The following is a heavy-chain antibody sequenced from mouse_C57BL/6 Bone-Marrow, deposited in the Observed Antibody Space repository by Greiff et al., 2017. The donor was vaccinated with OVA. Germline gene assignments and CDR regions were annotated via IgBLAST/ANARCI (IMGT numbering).Heavy chain of an antibody. J-gene: IGHJ4*01. CDR1: EYEFPSHD. V-gene: IGHV5-2*03. CDR3: ARHRITTGVAHAMDY. Sequence: EVMLVESGGGLVQPGESLKLSCESNEYEFPSHDMSWVRKTPEKRLELVAAINSDGGSTYYPDTMERRFIISRDNTKKTLYLQMSSLRSEDTALYYCARHRITTGVAHAMDYWGQGTSVTVSS. CDR2: INSDGGST. D-gene: IGHD1-1*01.